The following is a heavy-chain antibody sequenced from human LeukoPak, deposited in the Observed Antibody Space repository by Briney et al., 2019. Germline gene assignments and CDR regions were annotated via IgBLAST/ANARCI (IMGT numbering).Heavy chain of an antibody. CDR2: IANDGGDK. CDR3: AKDAKIAAAGYYFDY. D-gene: IGHD6-13*01. V-gene: IGHV3-30*18. J-gene: IGHJ4*02. Sequence: GRSLRLSCAASGFTFSSYGTHWVRQAPGKGLQWVAVIANDGGDKKFADSVKGRFTISRDNSKNTLYLQMDSLRPDDTALYYCAKDAKIAAAGYYFDYWGQGTPVTVSS. CDR1: GFTFSSYG.